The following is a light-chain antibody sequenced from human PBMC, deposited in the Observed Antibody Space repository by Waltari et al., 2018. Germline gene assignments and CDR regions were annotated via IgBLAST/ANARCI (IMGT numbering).Light chain of an antibody. CDR3: QQSYTMPMYT. CDR1: QDIRYN. J-gene: IGKJ2*01. CDR2: AVV. Sequence: WRARQDIRYNVNWYQQEAGKAPDLLILAVVTLQSGVPSRCSGSGSGTEFTLTISSLRPEDSASYYCQQSYTMPMYTFGQGTKLEIK. V-gene: IGKV1-39*01.